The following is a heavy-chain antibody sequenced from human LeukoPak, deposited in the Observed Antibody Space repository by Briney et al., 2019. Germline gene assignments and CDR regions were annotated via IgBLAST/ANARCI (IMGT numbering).Heavy chain of an antibody. V-gene: IGHV3-23*01. CDR1: GFTLSNAW. CDR2: ISPGGGPT. J-gene: IGHJ4*02. Sequence: GGSLRLSCAASGFTLSNAWMNWVRQAPGKGLEWVSGISPGGGPTYYADSVKGRFTISRDDPKNTLYLQMENLRAEDTAVYYCAKGGAWLRFDDWGQGILVTVSS. CDR3: AKGGAWLRFDD. D-gene: IGHD5-12*01.